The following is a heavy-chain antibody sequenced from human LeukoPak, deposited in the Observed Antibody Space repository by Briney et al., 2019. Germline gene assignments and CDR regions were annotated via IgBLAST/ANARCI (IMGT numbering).Heavy chain of an antibody. Sequence: GGSLRLSCAASGFTFSSYSMNWVRQAPGKGLEWVSSISTSGSYIYYADSVKGRFTISRDNARNTLYLQMNSLRAEDTAVYYCARVTVSSSEVIFDYWGQGSLVTVSS. CDR3: ARVTVSSSEVIFDY. CDR2: ISTSGSYI. CDR1: GFTFSSYS. J-gene: IGHJ4*02. V-gene: IGHV3-21*01. D-gene: IGHD1-20*01.